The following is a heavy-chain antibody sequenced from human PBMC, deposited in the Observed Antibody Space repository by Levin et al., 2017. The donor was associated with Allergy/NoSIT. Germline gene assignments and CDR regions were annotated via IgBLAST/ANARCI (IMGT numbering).Heavy chain of an antibody. Sequence: SETLSLTCSVSGGSTRLGGYYWGWIRQHPVKGLEWLGYIYYSGETFYNPSVESRLVISHDTSENQFSLKLTSLTAADTAVYYCVRAQTGYVSPFDFWGPGTLSPSPQ. CDR2: IYYSGET. CDR1: GGSTRLGGYY. V-gene: IGHV4-31*03. D-gene: IGHD3-9*01. J-gene: IGHJ4*02. CDR3: VRAQTGYVSPFDF.